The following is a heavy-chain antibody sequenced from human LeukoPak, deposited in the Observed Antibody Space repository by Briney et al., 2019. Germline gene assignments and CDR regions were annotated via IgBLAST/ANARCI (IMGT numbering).Heavy chain of an antibody. D-gene: IGHD2-8*02. CDR3: ARDWSRFDY. CDR1: GHTFTSYY. CDR2: SNPSGGST. V-gene: IGHV1-46*01. Sequence: ASVKAFCKASGHTFTSYYMHWVRQAPGQGVEWMGISNPSGGSTSYAQRFQGRVTMTRDTSTSTVYMELSSVRSEYTAVYYCARDWSRFDYWGQGTLVTVSS. J-gene: IGHJ4*02.